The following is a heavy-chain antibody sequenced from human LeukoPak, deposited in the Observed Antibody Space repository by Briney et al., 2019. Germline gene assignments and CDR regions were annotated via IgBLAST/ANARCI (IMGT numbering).Heavy chain of an antibody. V-gene: IGHV5-51*01. J-gene: IGHJ3*02. CDR2: IYPGDSDT. CDR1: RGFFTRTYW. Sequence: GESRKISCKGSRGFFTRTYWLGRVRQVPGKGLEWMGIIYPGDSDTRYSPSFQGQVTISADKSISTAYLQWSSLKASDTAMYYCARQGVTTQNAFDIWGQGTMVTVSS. D-gene: IGHD4-17*01. CDR3: ARQGVTTQNAFDI.